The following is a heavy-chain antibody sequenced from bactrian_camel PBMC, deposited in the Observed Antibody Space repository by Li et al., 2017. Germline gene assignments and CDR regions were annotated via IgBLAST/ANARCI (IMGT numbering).Heavy chain of an antibody. V-gene: IGHV3S54*01. Sequence: HVQLVESGGGSVQAAGSLRLSCRISPSSYSPNSIGWYRQAPGKEREGLAVIDYRSGGTLYADSVKGRFTISGNYLRMNNLTPDDTGKYFCAAGEPRGGSCLLEYSDYWGLGTQVTVS. CDR2: IDYRSGGT. D-gene: IGHD7*01. CDR3: AAGEPRGGSCLLEYSDY. J-gene: IGHJ4*01. CDR1: PSSYSPNS.